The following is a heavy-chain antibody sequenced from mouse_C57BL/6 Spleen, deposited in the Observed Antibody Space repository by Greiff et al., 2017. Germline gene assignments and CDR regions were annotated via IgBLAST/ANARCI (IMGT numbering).Heavy chain of an antibody. D-gene: IGHD1-1*01. CDR2: INYDGSST. J-gene: IGHJ1*03. V-gene: IGHV5-16*01. CDR1: GFTFSDYY. Sequence: EVQWVESEGGLVQPGSSMKLSCTASGFTFSDYYMAWVRQVPEKGLEWVANINYDGSSTYYLDSLKSRFIISRDNAKNMLYLQMSSLKSEDTATYYCARGGTTVVVDWDFDVWGTGTTVTVSS. CDR3: ARGGTTVVVDWDFDV.